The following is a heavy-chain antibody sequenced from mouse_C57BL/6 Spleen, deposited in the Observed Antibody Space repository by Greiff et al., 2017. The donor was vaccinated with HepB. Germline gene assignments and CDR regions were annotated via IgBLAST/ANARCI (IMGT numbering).Heavy chain of an antibody. CDR2: IYPGDGDT. Sequence: QVQLKESGPELVKPGASVKISCKASGYAFSSSWMNWVKQRPGKGLEWIGRIYPGDGDTNYNGKFKGKATLTADKSSRTAYMQLSSLTSEDSAVYFCARRGTYAMDYWGQGTSVTVSS. CDR3: ARRGTYAMDY. CDR1: GYAFSSSW. J-gene: IGHJ4*01. V-gene: IGHV1-82*01. D-gene: IGHD3-3*01.